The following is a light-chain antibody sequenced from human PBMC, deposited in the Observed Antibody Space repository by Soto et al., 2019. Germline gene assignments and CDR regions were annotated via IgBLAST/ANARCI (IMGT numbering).Light chain of an antibody. CDR3: QQYFSTPLT. CDR1: QSVLYSSNNKNY. J-gene: IGKJ4*01. Sequence: DIVMTQSPDSLAVSLGERATINCKSSQSVLYSSNNKNYLAWYQQKPGQPPKLLIYWASTRESGVPDRFSGSGSGTGFTLTISSLQAEDVAVSYCQQYFSTPLTFGGGTKVEIK. CDR2: WAS. V-gene: IGKV4-1*01.